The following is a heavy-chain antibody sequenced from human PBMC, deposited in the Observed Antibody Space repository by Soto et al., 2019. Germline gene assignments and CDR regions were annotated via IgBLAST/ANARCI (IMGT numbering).Heavy chain of an antibody. CDR3: ARDGKQWLVKPRWFDP. CDR2: ISAYNGNT. D-gene: IGHD6-19*01. Sequence: GASVKVSCKASGYTFTSYGISWVRQAPGQGLEWMGWISAYNGNTNYAQKLQGRVTMTTDTSTSTAYMELRSLRSDDTAVCYCARDGKQWLVKPRWFDPWGQGTLVTVSS. CDR1: GYTFTSYG. V-gene: IGHV1-18*01. J-gene: IGHJ5*02.